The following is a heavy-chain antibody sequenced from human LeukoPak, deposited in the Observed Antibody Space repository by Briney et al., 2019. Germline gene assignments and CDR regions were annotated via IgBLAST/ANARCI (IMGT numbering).Heavy chain of an antibody. CDR3: ARHGDVPPPFWSGYPIDY. Sequence: SETLSLTCTVSGGSISSSSYYWGWIRQPPGKGLEWIGSIYYSGSTYYNPSLKSRVTISVDTSKNQFSLKLSSVTAADTAVYYCARHGDVPPPFWSGYPIDYWGQGTLVTVSS. CDR2: IYYSGST. CDR1: GGSISSSSYY. D-gene: IGHD3-3*01. J-gene: IGHJ4*02. V-gene: IGHV4-39*01.